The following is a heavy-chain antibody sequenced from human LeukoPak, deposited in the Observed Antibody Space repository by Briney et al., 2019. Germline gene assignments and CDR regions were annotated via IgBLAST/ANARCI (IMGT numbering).Heavy chain of an antibody. D-gene: IGHD3-10*01. CDR3: AREGMVQGVIYY. CDR1: GGTFSSYA. J-gene: IGHJ4*02. Sequence: GASVKVSCKAPGGTFSSYAISWVRQAPGQGLEWMGRIIPILGIANYAQKFQGRVTITADKSTSTAYMELSSLRSEDTAVYYCAREGMVQGVIYYWGQGTLVTVSS. CDR2: IIPILGIA. V-gene: IGHV1-69*04.